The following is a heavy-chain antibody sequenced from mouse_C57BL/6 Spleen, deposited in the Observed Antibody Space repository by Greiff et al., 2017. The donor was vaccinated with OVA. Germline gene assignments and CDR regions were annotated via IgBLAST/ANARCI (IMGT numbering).Heavy chain of an antibody. CDR3: APIYYERDYAMDY. D-gene: IGHD2-4*01. J-gene: IGHJ4*01. CDR2: IHPNSGST. CDR1: GYTFTSYW. Sequence: VQLQQPGAELVKPGASVKLSCKASGYTFTSYWMHWVKQRPGQGLEWIGMIHPNSGSTNYNEKFKSKATLTVDKSSSTAYMQLSSLTSEVSAVYYCAPIYYERDYAMDYWGQGTSVTVSS. V-gene: IGHV1-64*01.